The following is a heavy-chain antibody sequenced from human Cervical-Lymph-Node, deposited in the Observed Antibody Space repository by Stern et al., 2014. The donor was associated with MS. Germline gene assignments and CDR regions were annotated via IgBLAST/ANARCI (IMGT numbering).Heavy chain of an antibody. CDR1: GASITSGDNY. J-gene: IGHJ6*02. V-gene: IGHV4-30-4*01. D-gene: IGHD3-3*01. Sequence: QVQLQESGPGLVKSSQTLSLTCTVSGASITSGDNYWSWIRQPPGKGLEWIGYIYWSGTTDYNPSLKSRLTISLDTSTNQFALQLSSVTAADTAVYYCARGQKFFFDYYNGMDVWGQGTTVTVSS. CDR3: ARGQKFFFDYYNGMDV. CDR2: IYWSGTT.